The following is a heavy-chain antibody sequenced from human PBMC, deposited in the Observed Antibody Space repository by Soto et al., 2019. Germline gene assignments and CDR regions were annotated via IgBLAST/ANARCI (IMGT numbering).Heavy chain of an antibody. D-gene: IGHD3-10*01. CDR2: MFYRGST. J-gene: IGHJ4*02. V-gene: IGHV4-39*01. Sequence: PSETLSLTCTVSGDSISGDTYFWGWIRQPPGKGLEWIGNMFYRGSTYYNPPLKSRASVVVDTSKNQFSLRRSSMTAADTAVYYCVRHVGEFSGPGSYDFFDYGGQEIQVTVSS. CDR1: GDSISGDTYF. CDR3: VRHVGEFSGPGSYDFFDY.